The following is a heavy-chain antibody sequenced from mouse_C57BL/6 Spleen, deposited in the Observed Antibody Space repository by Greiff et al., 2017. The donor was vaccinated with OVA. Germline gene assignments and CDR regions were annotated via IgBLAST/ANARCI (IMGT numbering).Heavy chain of an antibody. D-gene: IGHD1-1*01. CDR2: FDPNSGGP. CDR3: ARSDYGSGHWFAY. CDR1: GYPFTSSW. V-gene: IGHV1-72*01. Sequence: QVQLQQSGAELVKPGASVKLSCKASGYPFTSSWMPWVKQRPGRGLDWIGRFDPNSGGPKYNEKFKSKAKLTLDKPSSPAYMQPSSLTSEDSAVYYDARSDYGSGHWFAYWGQGTLVTVSA. J-gene: IGHJ3*01.